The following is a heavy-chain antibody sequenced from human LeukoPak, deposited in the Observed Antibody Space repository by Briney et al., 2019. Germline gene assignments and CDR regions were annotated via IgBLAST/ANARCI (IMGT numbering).Heavy chain of an antibody. J-gene: IGHJ4*02. V-gene: IGHV3-11*01. D-gene: IGHD3/OR15-3a*01. Sequence: GRSLRLSCAASGFTLSDYYMSWIRQAPGKGLEWVSYGSSSGSTIYYADSVKGRFAISRDNAKNSLYLQMNSLRAEDTAVYYCARRRDFIDYWGQGTLVTVSS. CDR3: ARRRDFIDY. CDR1: GFTLSDYY. CDR2: GSSSGSTI.